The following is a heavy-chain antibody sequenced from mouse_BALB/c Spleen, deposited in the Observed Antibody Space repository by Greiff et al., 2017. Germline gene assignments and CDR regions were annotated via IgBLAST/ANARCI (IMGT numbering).Heavy chain of an antibody. D-gene: IGHD1-1*01. V-gene: IGHV1S135*01. Sequence: VQLQQSGPELGKPGASVKISCKASGYSFTGYNMYWVKQSHRKSLEWIGYIDPYNGGTSYNQKSKGKATLTVDKSSSTAYMHLNSLTSEDSAIYYGAREGDYDGSSYGGMAYWGQGTLVTVSA. CDR1: GYSFTGYN. CDR3: AREGDYDGSSYGGMAY. J-gene: IGHJ3*01. CDR2: IDPYNGGT.